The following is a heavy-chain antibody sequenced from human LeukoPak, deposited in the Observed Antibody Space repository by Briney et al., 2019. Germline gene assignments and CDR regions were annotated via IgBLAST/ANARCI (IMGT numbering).Heavy chain of an antibody. Sequence: PSETLSLTCAVYGGSFSGYYWSWIRQPPGKGLEWMGEINHSGSTNYNPSLKSRVTISVDTSKNQFSLKLSSVTAADTAVYYCARGGSDIVVVPAASTSTYFDYWGQGTLVTVSS. D-gene: IGHD2-2*01. CDR1: GGSFSGYY. V-gene: IGHV4-34*01. CDR3: ARGGSDIVVVPAASTSTYFDY. J-gene: IGHJ4*02. CDR2: INHSGST.